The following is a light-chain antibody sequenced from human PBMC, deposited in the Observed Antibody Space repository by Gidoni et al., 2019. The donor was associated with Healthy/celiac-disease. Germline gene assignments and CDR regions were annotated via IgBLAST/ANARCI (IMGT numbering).Light chain of an antibody. Sequence: QSALTQPASVSGSPGQSITISCTGTSSDVGSYNLVPWYQQHPGKAPKPMIYEVSKRPSGVSNRFSGSKSGNTASLTISGLQAEDEADYYCCSYAGSSTPWVFGGGTKLTVL. J-gene: IGLJ3*02. CDR1: SSDVGSYNL. V-gene: IGLV2-23*02. CDR3: CSYAGSSTPWV. CDR2: EVS.